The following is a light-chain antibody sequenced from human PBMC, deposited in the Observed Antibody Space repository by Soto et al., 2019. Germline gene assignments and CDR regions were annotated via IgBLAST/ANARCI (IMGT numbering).Light chain of an antibody. Sequence: NVLTQSPGTLPLSPGERATLSCRSSQSFSSNFLAWYQQKPGQAPRLXIYGASNRATGIPDRFSGSGSGTDFTLTISSLQSDDFAVYYCQQSNTWPPTFGQGTKVDIK. CDR3: QQSNTWPPT. CDR1: QSFSSNF. CDR2: GAS. J-gene: IGKJ1*01. V-gene: IGKV3-20*01.